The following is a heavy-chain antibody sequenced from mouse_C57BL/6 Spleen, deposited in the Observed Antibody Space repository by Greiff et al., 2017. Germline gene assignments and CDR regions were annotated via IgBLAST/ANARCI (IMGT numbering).Heavy chain of an antibody. D-gene: IGHD4-1*01. V-gene: IGHV14-4*01. CDR3: TTNWDAMDY. CDR2: IDPENGDT. CDR1: GFNIKDDY. J-gene: IGHJ4*01. Sequence: EVQLQQSGAELVRPGASVKLSCTASGFNIKDDYMHWVKQRPEQGLEWIGWIDPENGDTEYASKFQGKATITTDTSSNTAYLQPSSRTSEDAAVYYCTTNWDAMDYWGQGTSVTVSS.